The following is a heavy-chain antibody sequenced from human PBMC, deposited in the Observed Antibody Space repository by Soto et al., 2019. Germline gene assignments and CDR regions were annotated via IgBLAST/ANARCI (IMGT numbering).Heavy chain of an antibody. V-gene: IGHV1-46*01. Sequence: SVTVSCNASGYTFTSYYMHWVRLAPGKGLEWMGIINPSGGSTSYAQKFQGRVTMTRDTSTSTVYMELSSLRSEDTAVYYCARDQDEKRGYSGYEGRSYFDYWGQGTLVTVSS. CDR2: INPSGGST. D-gene: IGHD5-12*01. J-gene: IGHJ4*02. CDR1: GYTFTSYY. CDR3: ARDQDEKRGYSGYEGRSYFDY.